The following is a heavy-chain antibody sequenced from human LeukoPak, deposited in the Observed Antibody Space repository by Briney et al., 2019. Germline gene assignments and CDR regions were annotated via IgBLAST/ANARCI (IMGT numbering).Heavy chain of an antibody. D-gene: IGHD6-6*01. CDR1: GGSISSGGYY. CDR3: ATLLSSGDMDV. CDR2: IYYSGST. V-gene: IGHV4-31*03. J-gene: IGHJ6*02. Sequence: SETPSLTCTVSGGSISSGGYYWSWIRQHPGKGLEWIGYIYYSGSTYYNPSLKSRVTISVDTSKNQFSLKLSSVTAADTAVYYCATLLSSGDMDVWGQGTTVTVSS.